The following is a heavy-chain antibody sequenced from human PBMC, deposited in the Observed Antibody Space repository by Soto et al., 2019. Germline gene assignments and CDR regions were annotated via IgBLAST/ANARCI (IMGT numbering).Heavy chain of an antibody. CDR2: TYYRSKWYN. D-gene: IGHD3-22*01. J-gene: IGHJ4*02. CDR1: GDSVSSNSAA. CDR3: ARSSHYGGNYYDSRGGIAY. Sequence: SQTLSLTCAISGDSVSSNSAAWNWIRQSPSRGLEWLGRTYYRSKWYNDYAVSVKSRITINPDTSKNQFSLQLNSVTPEDTAVYYCARSSHYGGNYYDSRGGIAYWGQGALVTVSS. V-gene: IGHV6-1*01.